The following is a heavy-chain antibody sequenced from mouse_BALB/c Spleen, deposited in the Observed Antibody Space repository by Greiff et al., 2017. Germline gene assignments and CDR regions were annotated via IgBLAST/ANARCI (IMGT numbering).Heavy chain of an antibody. CDR1: GDSITSGY. CDR3: ARANYYGSTSGFAY. Sequence: DVMLVESGPSLVKPSQTLSLTCSVTGDSITSGYWNWIRKFPGNKLEYMGYISYSGSTYYNPSLKSRISITRDTSKNQYYLQLNSVTTEDTATYYCARANYYGSTSGFAYWGQGTLVTVSA. V-gene: IGHV3-8*02. D-gene: IGHD1-1*01. CDR2: ISYSGST. J-gene: IGHJ3*01.